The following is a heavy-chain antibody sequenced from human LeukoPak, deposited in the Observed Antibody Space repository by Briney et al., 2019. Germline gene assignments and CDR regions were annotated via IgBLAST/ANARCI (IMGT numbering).Heavy chain of an antibody. V-gene: IGHV3-30*02. J-gene: IGHJ5*02. CDR1: EFTFSSYG. D-gene: IGHD5-12*01. CDR2: IRYDGSGK. Sequence: TGGSLRLSSAASEFTFSSYGMHWVRQAPGKGLEWVAFIRYDGSGKYYADSVKGRFTISRDNSKNTLYLQMNSLRAEDTAVYYCAKAGQNSGWVFDPWGQGTLVTVSS. CDR3: AKAGQNSGWVFDP.